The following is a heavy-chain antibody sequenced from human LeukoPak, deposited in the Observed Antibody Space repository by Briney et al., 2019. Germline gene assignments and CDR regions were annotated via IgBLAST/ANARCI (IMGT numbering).Heavy chain of an antibody. D-gene: IGHD4-23*01. CDR2: MNPNSGNT. CDR3: ARGNYGGNPYYYYYYYMDV. Sequence: ASVKVSCKASGYTFTSYDINWVRQATGQGLEWMGWMNPNSGNTGYAQKFQGRVTMTRNTSIGTAYMELSSLRSEDTAVYYCARGNYGGNPYYYYYYYMDVWGKGTTVTISS. CDR1: GYTFTSYD. J-gene: IGHJ6*03. V-gene: IGHV1-8*02.